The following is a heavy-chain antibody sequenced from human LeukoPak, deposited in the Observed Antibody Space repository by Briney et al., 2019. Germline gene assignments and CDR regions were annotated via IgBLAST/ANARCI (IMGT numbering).Heavy chain of an antibody. CDR3: AVGPNHYYFDD. CDR2: VHNSGTT. D-gene: IGHD1-14*01. CDR1: GGSTSSYY. Sequence: SETLSLTCTVSGGSTSSYYWSWIRQPPGKGLEWIGNVHNSGTTNYNPPLKSRVTILLDRAKNQFSLKLTSMTAADTAVYFCAVGPNHYYFDDWGQGTLVTVSS. J-gene: IGHJ4*02. V-gene: IGHV4-59*01.